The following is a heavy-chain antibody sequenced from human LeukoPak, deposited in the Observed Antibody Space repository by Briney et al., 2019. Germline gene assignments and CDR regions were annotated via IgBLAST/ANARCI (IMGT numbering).Heavy chain of an antibody. Sequence: PGGSLRLSCAASGFTFNSYAMSWVRQAAGKGLEGVSAISGSGGSTYYAASVKGRFTISRDNTKNTLYLQMNSLRTEDTAVYYCAKNLNGVVGATSGYWGQGTLVTVSS. D-gene: IGHD1-26*01. CDR3: AKNLNGVVGATSGY. CDR2: ISGSGGST. J-gene: IGHJ4*01. V-gene: IGHV3-23*01. CDR1: GFTFNSYA.